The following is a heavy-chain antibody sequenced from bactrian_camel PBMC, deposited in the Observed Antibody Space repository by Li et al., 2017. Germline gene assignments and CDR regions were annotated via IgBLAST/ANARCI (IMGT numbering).Heavy chain of an antibody. CDR1: GNTKC. D-gene: IGHD4*01. CDR2: IYTGGDSP. Sequence: VQLVESGGGSVQAGGTLRLSCAASGNTKCMAWFREAPGKKREGVAAIYTGGDSPYYANSVKGRFTISQEKNTVYLQMNSLKPEDTAMYFCAADPNCLPATLWTPTNSFWGQGTQVTVSS. V-gene: IGHV3S54*01. CDR3: AADPNCLPATLWTPTNSF. J-gene: IGHJ6*01.